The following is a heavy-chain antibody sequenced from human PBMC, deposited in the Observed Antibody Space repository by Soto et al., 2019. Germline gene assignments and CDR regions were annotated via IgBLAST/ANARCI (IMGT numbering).Heavy chain of an antibody. CDR2: IKSKTDGRTI. V-gene: IGHV3-15*01. CDR1: GFTFSSYA. CDR3: TGSYYRVVGDDAFDI. J-gene: IGHJ3*02. Sequence: GGSLRLSCAASGFTFSSYAMSWVRQARGRGLEWVGRIKSKTDGRTIDYAAPVKGRFTISRDDSKNTLYLQMNSLKTEDTAVYYCTGSYYRVVGDDAFDIWGQGTMVTVSS. D-gene: IGHD1-26*01.